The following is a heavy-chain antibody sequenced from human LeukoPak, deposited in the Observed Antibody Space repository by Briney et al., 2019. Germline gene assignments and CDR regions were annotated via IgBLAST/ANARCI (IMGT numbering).Heavy chain of an antibody. J-gene: IGHJ4*02. CDR2: ISASGGST. V-gene: IGHV3-23*01. D-gene: IGHD2/OR15-2a*01. CDR1: GFTFSSNA. Sequence: GGSLRLSCAASGFTFSSNAMNWARQAPGKGPEWVSGISASGGSTYYADSVKGRLTISRDTPKNTLYLQMNSLRPEDTAVYYCAKTLKYRNSAIDYWGQGTQVTVSS. CDR3: AKTLKYRNSAIDY.